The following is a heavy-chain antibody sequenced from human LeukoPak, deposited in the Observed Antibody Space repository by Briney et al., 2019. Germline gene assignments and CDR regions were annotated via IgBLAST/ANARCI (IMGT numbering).Heavy chain of an antibody. V-gene: IGHV4-39*01. CDR2: IYYSGST. CDR3: ARRPLYEYGWYFDY. J-gene: IGHJ4*02. CDR1: GGSISGYY. Sequence: SETLSLTCTVSGGSISGYYWSWIRQPPGKGLEWIGSIYYSGSTYYNPSLKSRVTISVDTSKNQFSLKLSSVTAADTAVYYCARRPLYEYGWYFDYWGQGTLVTVSS. D-gene: IGHD2-8*02.